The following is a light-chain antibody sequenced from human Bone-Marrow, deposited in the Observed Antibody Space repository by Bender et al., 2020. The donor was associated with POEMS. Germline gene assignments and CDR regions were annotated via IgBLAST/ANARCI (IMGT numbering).Light chain of an antibody. CDR1: SNDVGAYNY. Sequence: QSALTQPRSVSGSPGQSVTISCTGTSNDVGAYNYVSWYQQHPGKAPKLLIFDVTKRPSGVPDRFSGSKSATSASLAISGLRSEDEADYYCAAWDDSLSAWVFGGGTRLTVL. CDR2: DVT. J-gene: IGLJ3*02. CDR3: AAWDDSLSAWV. V-gene: IGLV2-11*01.